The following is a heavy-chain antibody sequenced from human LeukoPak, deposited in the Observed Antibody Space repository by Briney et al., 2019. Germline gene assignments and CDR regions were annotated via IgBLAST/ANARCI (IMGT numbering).Heavy chain of an antibody. D-gene: IGHD5-18*01. V-gene: IGHV4-4*07. CDR1: GGSISSYY. CDR3: ARDDVNTGYSYGYGWFDP. CDR2: MHTSGST. Sequence: KPSETLSLTCTVSGGSISSYYWSWIRQPAGKGLEWIGRMHTSGSTNYNPSLKSRVTMSGDTSKNQFSLKLTSVTAADTAVYYCARDDVNTGYSYGYGWFDPWGQGTLVTVSS. J-gene: IGHJ5*02.